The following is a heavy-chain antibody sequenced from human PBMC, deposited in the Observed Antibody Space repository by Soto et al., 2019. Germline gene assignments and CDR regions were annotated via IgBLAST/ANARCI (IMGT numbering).Heavy chain of an antibody. CDR2: IXTXXXNX. CDR1: GDTLTNCA. CDR3: ARDRELMAD. J-gene: IGHJ4*02. Sequence: PVKVSTKACGDTLTNCAMQWVRKAPGQRLEXMXXIXTXXXNXXXSQKFQGRFTISRDNAKNTLYLQMNSLRAEDTAVYYCARDRELMADWGQGTLDTASS. V-gene: IGHV1-3*04. D-gene: IGHD1-26*01.